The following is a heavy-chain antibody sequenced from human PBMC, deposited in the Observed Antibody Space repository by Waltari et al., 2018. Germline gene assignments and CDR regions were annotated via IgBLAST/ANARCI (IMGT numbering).Heavy chain of an antibody. V-gene: IGHV3-23*01. D-gene: IGHD6-19*01. J-gene: IGHJ4*02. CDR3: AKDHASSGWPTLDS. Sequence: EVQFLESGGDLVQPGGSLRLSCAASGFSIGSSAMSWVRQAPGKGPGWVASITRQATTYYAGSVRGRFAISRDESDNKLYLQMSGLRAEDTAMYYCAKDHASSGWPTLDSWGQGTQVTVSS. CDR2: ITRQATT. CDR1: GFSIGSSA.